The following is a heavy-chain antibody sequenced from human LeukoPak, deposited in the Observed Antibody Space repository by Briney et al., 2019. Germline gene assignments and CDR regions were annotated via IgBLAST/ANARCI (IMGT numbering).Heavy chain of an antibody. D-gene: IGHD6-19*01. V-gene: IGHV3-30*02. J-gene: IGHJ4*02. CDR2: IRSDGNNK. CDR1: GFTFTTYG. Sequence: PGGSLRLSCVVSGFTFTTYGMHWVRQAPGKGLEWVAFIRSDGNNKYYADSVKGRFTISRDNAKNSLFLQMNSLRGEDTAVYSCVRGAGGGDYWGQGTLVTVSS. CDR3: VRGAGGGDY.